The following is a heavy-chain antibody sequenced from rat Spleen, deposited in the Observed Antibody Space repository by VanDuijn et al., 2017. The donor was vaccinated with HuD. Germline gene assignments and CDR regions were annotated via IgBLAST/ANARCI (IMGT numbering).Heavy chain of an antibody. D-gene: IGHD1-4*01. CDR1: GFTFSNYG. J-gene: IGHJ2*01. Sequence: EVQLVESGGGLVQPGRSMKLSCAASGFTFSNYGMAWVRQAPKKGLEWVAYISYEGSGTYYGDSVKGRFTISRDNAKSTLYLQMNSLRSEDTATYYCASLTGGFDYWGQGVMVTVSS. CDR2: ISYEGSGT. V-gene: IGHV5-22*01. CDR3: ASLTGGFDY.